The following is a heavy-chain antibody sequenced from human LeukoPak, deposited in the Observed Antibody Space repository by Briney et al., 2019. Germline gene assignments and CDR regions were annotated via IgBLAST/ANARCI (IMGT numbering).Heavy chain of an antibody. CDR3: ARHTNDSSGFFDY. Sequence: SETLSLTCTVSGGSISSSSYYWGWIRQPPGKGLEWIGSIYYSGSTYYNPSLKSRVTISVDTSKNQFSLKLSSVTAADTAVNYCARHTNDSSGFFDYWGQGTLVTVSS. J-gene: IGHJ4*02. V-gene: IGHV4-39*01. CDR2: IYYSGST. CDR1: GGSISSSSYY. D-gene: IGHD3-22*01.